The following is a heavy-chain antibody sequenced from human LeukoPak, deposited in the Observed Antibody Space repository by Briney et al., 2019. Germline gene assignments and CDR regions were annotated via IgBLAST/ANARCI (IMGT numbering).Heavy chain of an antibody. D-gene: IGHD3-10*01. V-gene: IGHV4-4*07. CDR3: ARVVRDYYGSGSYYNPRHYYYGMDV. CDR1: GGSISSYY. J-gene: IGHJ6*02. Sequence: SETLSLTCTVSGGSISSYYWSWIRQPAGKGLEWIGRIYTSGSTNYNPSLKSRVTMSVDTSKNQFSLKLSSVTAADTAVYYCARVVRDYYGSGSYYNPRHYYYGMDVWGQGTTVTVSS. CDR2: IYTSGST.